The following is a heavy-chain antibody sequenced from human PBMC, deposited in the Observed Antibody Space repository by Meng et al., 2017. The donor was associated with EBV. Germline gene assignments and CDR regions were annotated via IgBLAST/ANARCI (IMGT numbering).Heavy chain of an antibody. Sequence: QGQVGESAVEVNKPGSAVKVYCKTSGGPFRYYAISWVRQAPGQGLEWLGGFLPRLGAPNYAQKFHGRVKITADESTSTHYMDLSSLRSEDTAIYYCASESGRGYTPDYWGQGTLVTVSS. J-gene: IGHJ4*02. CDR3: ASESGRGYTPDY. CDR1: GGPFRYYA. V-gene: IGHV1-69*01. D-gene: IGHD3-10*01. CDR2: FLPRLGAP.